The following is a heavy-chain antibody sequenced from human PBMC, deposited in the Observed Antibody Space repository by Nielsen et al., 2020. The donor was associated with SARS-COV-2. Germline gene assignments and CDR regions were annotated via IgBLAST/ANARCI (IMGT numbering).Heavy chain of an antibody. CDR2: ISGSGGST. D-gene: IGHD3-22*01. V-gene: IGHV3-23*01. CDR3: AKDSMFGYYYDSSGYYFDY. J-gene: IGHJ4*02. Sequence: WIRQPPGKGLEWVSAISGSGGSTYYADSVKGRFTISRDNSKNTLYLQMNSLRAEDTAVYYCAKDSMFGYYYDSSGYYFDYWGQGTLVTVS.